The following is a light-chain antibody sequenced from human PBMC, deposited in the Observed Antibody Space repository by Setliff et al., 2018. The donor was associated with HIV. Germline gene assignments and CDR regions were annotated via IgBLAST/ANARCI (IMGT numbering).Light chain of an antibody. V-gene: IGLV2-23*02. Sequence: QSALTQPASVSGSPGQAITISCTGTSSDVGGYNYVSWYQQRPGTAPKLIIYEVNKRPSGVSNRFSGSKSGTTASLAISGLQADDEADYYCCSYAGSNIFVVFGTGTKVTVL. CDR2: EVN. J-gene: IGLJ1*01. CDR3: CSYAGSNIFVV. CDR1: SSDVGGYNY.